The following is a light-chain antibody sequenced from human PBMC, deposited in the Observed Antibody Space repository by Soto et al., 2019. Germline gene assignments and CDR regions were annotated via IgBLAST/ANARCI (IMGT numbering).Light chain of an antibody. CDR3: QKSNSAPYT. CDR2: AAS. CDR1: QGIGNY. V-gene: IGKV1-27*01. J-gene: IGKJ2*01. Sequence: DIQMTQSPASLSASVGDRVTITCRASQGIGNYLAWYQQTPGKVPKLLIYAASTLQSGVASRFSGSGSGTDFTLTISSLQPEDTATYYCQKSNSAPYTFGQGTKLEIK.